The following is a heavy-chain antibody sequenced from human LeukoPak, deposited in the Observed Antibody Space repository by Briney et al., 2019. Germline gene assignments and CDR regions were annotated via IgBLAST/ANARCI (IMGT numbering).Heavy chain of an antibody. V-gene: IGHV1-2*02. Sequence: ASVKVSCKASGYTFTGYYMHWVRQAPGQGLEWMGWINPNSGGTNYAQKFQGRVTMTRDTSISTAYMELSRLRSDDTAVYYCARADYYYDSSGYYYGYWGQGNPGHRLL. CDR3: ARADYYYDSSGYYYGY. D-gene: IGHD3-22*01. CDR1: GYTFTGYY. CDR2: INPNSGGT. J-gene: IGHJ4*02.